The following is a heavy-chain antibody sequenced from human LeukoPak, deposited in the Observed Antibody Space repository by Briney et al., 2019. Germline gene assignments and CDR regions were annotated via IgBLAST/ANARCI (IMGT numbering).Heavy chain of an antibody. D-gene: IGHD1-20*01. V-gene: IGHV3-48*02. Sequence: GGSLRLSCAASGFTFSTYSMNWVRQAPGQGLEWISYINDRSSIIYYADSVKGRFTISRDNAKNSLYLQMNSLRDEDTAVYYCASYNWNDGFFDYWGQGTLGTVSS. CDR2: INDRSSII. J-gene: IGHJ4*02. CDR1: GFTFSTYS. CDR3: ASYNWNDGFFDY.